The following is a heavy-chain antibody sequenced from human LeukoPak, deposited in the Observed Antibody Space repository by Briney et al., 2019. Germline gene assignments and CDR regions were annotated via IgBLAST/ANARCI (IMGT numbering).Heavy chain of an antibody. D-gene: IGHD3-10*01. CDR1: GFTFSGYS. CDR3: ARGDYYGSGTPGY. J-gene: IGHJ4*02. V-gene: IGHV3-21*01. CDR2: ISSSSSYI. Sequence: PGGSLRLSCAASGFTFSGYSMNWVRQAPGKGLEWVSSISSSSSYIYYADSVKGRFTISRDYAKNSLYLQINSLRADDTAVYYCARGDYYGSGTPGYWGQGTLVTVSS.